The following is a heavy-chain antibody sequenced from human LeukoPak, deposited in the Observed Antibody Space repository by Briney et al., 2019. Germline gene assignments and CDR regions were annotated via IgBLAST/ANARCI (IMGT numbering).Heavy chain of an antibody. V-gene: IGHV4-59*01. CDR3: ATTHGQWLIQGVFDI. CDR1: GGSINSNY. CDR2: IYYSGST. Sequence: SETLSLTCNVSGGSINSNYWSWIRQPPGKGLEWIGFIYYSGSTNYNPSLKSRVTISIDTSKNRFSLKLTFVTAADTAMYYCATTHGQWLIQGVFDIWGQGTMVTVSS. D-gene: IGHD6-19*01. J-gene: IGHJ3*02.